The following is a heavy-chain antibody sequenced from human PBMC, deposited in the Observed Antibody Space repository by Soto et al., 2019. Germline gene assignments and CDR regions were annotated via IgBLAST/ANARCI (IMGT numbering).Heavy chain of an antibody. CDR2: INPSGGST. Sequence: ASVKVSCKASGYTLTSYYMHWVRQAPGQGLAWMGIINPSGGSTSYAQNYQGRITMTRDTSTTTVYMELSSLRSEDTAVYFCARGDYDVLTGHYPLDYWGQGXLVTVYS. D-gene: IGHD3-9*01. J-gene: IGHJ4*02. CDR3: ARGDYDVLTGHYPLDY. V-gene: IGHV1-46*01. CDR1: GYTLTSYY.